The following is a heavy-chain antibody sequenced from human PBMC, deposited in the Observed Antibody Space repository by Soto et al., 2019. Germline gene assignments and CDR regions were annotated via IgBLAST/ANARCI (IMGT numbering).Heavy chain of an antibody. CDR2: TSMTGTYI. CDR3: ASRDHCSNGVCHPFDY. CDR1: GFPFSDND. D-gene: IGHD2-8*01. Sequence: QVQLVESGGGLVKPGGSLRLSCVASGFPFSDNDMSWIRRAPGKGLEWLSFTSMTGTYITYAASVKGRFTISRDNATNALLLQTNGLRADDTAVYYCASRDHCSNGVCHPFDYWGPGILVTVSS. J-gene: IGHJ4*02. V-gene: IGHV3-11*06.